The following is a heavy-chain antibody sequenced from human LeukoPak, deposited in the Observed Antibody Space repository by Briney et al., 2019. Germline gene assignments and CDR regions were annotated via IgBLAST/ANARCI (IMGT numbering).Heavy chain of an antibody. CDR3: ARGGPGAEILGFFNHGTFFDY. CDR1: GGTFSSYA. CDR2: ISAYSGKP. D-gene: IGHD1-26*01. V-gene: IGHV1-18*01. Sequence: GASVKVSCKASGGTFSSYAISWVRQAPGQGLEWMGWISAYSGKPNYAQNLQGRVTMTTDTSTSTAYMELRSLRSDDTAVYYCARGGPGAEILGFFNHGTFFDYWGQGALVTVSS. J-gene: IGHJ4*02.